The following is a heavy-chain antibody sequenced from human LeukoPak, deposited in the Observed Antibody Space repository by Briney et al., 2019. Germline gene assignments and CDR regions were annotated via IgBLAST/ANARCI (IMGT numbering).Heavy chain of an antibody. CDR3: AKNPGCCSSISCYYRFGSLDF. V-gene: IGHV3-23*01. CDR2: ISDGGGST. D-gene: IGHD2-2*01. J-gene: IGHJ4*02. Sequence: GGSLRLSCAASGFTFSSYAMTWVRQAPGKGLEWVSAISDGGGSTYYADSVKGRFTISRDNSKNTLFLQMNSLRAEDTAVYHCAKNPGCCSSISCYYRFGSLDFWGQGTLVTVSS. CDR1: GFTFSSYA.